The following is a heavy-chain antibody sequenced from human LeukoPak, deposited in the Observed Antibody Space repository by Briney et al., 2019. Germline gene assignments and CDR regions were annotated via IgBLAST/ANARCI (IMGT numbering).Heavy chain of an antibody. V-gene: IGHV3-15*01. J-gene: IGHJ4*02. CDR2: IKSKTDGGTT. CDR1: GFTFSNAR. CDR3: TTEYNLNYYDSSGYYY. Sequence: GGSLRLSCAASGFTFSNARMSWVRQAPGKGLEWVGRIKSKTDGGTTDYAAPVKGRFTISRDDSKNTLYLQMNSLKTEDTAVYYCTTEYNLNYYDSSGYYYWGQGTLVTVSS. D-gene: IGHD3-22*01.